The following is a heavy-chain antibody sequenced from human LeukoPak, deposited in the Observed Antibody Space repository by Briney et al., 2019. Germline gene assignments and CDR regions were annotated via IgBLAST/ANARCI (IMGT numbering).Heavy chain of an antibody. J-gene: IGHJ4*02. D-gene: IGHD3-10*01. Sequence: SETLSLTCTVSGGSISSGDYYWSWIRQPPGKGLEWIGYIYYSGSTYYNPSLKSRVTISVDTSKNQSSLKLSSVTAADTAVYYCARDLYGSGSSYFDYWGQGTLVTVSS. CDR2: IYYSGST. CDR1: GGSISSGDYY. V-gene: IGHV4-30-4*01. CDR3: ARDLYGSGSSYFDY.